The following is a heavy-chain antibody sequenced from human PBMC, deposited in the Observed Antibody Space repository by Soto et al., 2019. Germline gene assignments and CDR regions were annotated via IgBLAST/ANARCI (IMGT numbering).Heavy chain of an antibody. J-gene: IGHJ6*02. V-gene: IGHV2-5*02. CDR2: IYWDDDE. Sequence: ITLKESGPTLVKPTQTLTLTCTFSGFSHNTGGVGVGWVRQPRGKAMEWLALIYWDDDERYRPSLRSRLNITKDTINNQVLLTMTNMDPEDTATYYCVRNWRYYGGDYYYGMDAWGQGTTVTVSS. CDR3: VRNWRYYGGDYYYGMDA. D-gene: IGHD3-10*01. CDR1: GFSHNTGGVG.